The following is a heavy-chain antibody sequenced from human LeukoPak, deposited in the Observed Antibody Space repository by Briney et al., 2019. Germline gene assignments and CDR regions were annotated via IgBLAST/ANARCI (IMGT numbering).Heavy chain of an antibody. J-gene: IGHJ4*02. CDR1: DDSISSSSYY. D-gene: IGHD4-17*01. V-gene: IGHV4-39*01. CDR2: IYHSGSV. CDR3: AKPTSFYGDYAY. Sequence: PSETLSLTCTVSDDSISSSSYYWGWIRQPPGKGLEWIGSIYHSGSVFYNPSLKSRVTISVDTSKNQFPLRLTSVTAADTAVYYCAKPTSFYGDYAYWGQGALVTVSS.